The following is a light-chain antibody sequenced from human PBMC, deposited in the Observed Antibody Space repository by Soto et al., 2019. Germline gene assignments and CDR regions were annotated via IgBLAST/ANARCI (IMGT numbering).Light chain of an antibody. Sequence: EIVLTQSPGILSLSPGERATLSCRASQSVGSTYLAWYQQKPGQAPRLLIHSASSRATGIPDRFSGSGSGTDFTLTISRLEPEDFAVYYCQYYSSSLSITFGQGTRLEIK. CDR1: QSVGSTY. V-gene: IGKV3-20*01. CDR2: SAS. CDR3: QYYSSSLSIT. J-gene: IGKJ5*01.